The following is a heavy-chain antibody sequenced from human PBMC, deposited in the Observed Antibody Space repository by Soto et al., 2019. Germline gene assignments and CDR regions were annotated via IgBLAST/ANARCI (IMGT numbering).Heavy chain of an antibody. D-gene: IGHD5-12*01. Sequence: SETLSLTCTVSGGSINTFYWSWVRQPAGKGLEWIGRIFSSGSTSFNPSLESRVAMSVDTSKNHFSLNLSSVTAADMAVYYCASEGSYSAYNFAHGIQLWSFDFWGQGALVTVSS. CDR2: IFSSGST. J-gene: IGHJ4*02. CDR3: ASEGSYSAYNFAHGIQLWSFDF. V-gene: IGHV4-4*07. CDR1: GGSINTFY.